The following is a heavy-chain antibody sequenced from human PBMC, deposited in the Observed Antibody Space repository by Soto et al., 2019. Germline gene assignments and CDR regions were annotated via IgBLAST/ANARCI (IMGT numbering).Heavy chain of an antibody. V-gene: IGHV4-34*01. J-gene: IGHJ2*01. Sequence: QVQLQQWGAGPLRPLETLSLTCGVSGGSFSGYYWAWIRQSPGKGLEWIGEINDRGSINYNPSLKSRVSISVDTSKNHYSLNLRSVTAADTAVYYCARESYDILTGRPWVWYFDLWGRGTLVTVSS. D-gene: IGHD3-9*01. CDR3: ARESYDILTGRPWVWYFDL. CDR1: GGSFSGYY. CDR2: INDRGSI.